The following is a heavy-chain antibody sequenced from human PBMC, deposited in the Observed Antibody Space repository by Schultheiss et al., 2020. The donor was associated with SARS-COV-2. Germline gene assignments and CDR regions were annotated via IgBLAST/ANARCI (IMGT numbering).Heavy chain of an antibody. CDR2: INPNSGGT. J-gene: IGHJ4*02. Sequence: ASVKVSCKASGYTFTGYYMHWVRQAPGQGLEWMGWINPNSGGTNYAQKFQGRVTMTRDTSISTAYMELSRLRSEDTAVYYCARAVGATTPLAYWGQGTLVTVSS. CDR3: ARAVGATTPLAY. D-gene: IGHD1-26*01. V-gene: IGHV1-2*02. CDR1: GYTFTGYY.